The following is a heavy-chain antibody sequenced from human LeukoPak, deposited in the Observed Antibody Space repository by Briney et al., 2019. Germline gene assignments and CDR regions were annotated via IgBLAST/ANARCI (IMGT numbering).Heavy chain of an antibody. V-gene: IGHV3-30*04. CDR1: GFTFSSYA. CDR2: ISYDGSNK. CDR3: ARGAEGFGELLEYYGMDV. Sequence: GRSLRLSCAASGFTFSSYAMHWVRQAPGKGLEWVAVISYDGSNKYYADSVKGRFTISRDNSKNTLYLQMYSLRAEDTAVYYCARGAEGFGELLEYYGMDVWGQGTTVTVSS. D-gene: IGHD3-10*01. J-gene: IGHJ6*02.